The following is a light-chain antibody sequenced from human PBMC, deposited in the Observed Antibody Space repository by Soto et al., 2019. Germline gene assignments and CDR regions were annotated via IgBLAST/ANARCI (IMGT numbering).Light chain of an antibody. Sequence: AIQMTPSPSSLSASVGDRVTITCRASQGIRNALGWYQQKPGKAPKLLIYAASTLQSGVPSRFSGSGSGTDFTLTVSSLQPEDFAAYYCLQDYSYPRTFGQGTKVEIK. J-gene: IGKJ1*01. CDR3: LQDYSYPRT. V-gene: IGKV1-6*01. CDR2: AAS. CDR1: QGIRNA.